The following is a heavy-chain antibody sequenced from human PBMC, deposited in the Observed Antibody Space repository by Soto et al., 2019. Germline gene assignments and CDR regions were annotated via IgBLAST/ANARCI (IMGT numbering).Heavy chain of an antibody. V-gene: IGHV4-34*01. J-gene: IGHJ6*02. Sequence: PSETLSLTCAVNGGSLSGYYWSWIRKSPGKGLEWIGEINHRGSADYNPFLKSRVTFSIDASMSTVTLELTSVTAADAAVYDSARSDNRNSLHGADVWDQQTAFTVSS. CDR3: ARSDNRNSLHGADV. CDR1: GGSLSGYY. CDR2: INHRGSA. D-gene: IGHD1-7*01.